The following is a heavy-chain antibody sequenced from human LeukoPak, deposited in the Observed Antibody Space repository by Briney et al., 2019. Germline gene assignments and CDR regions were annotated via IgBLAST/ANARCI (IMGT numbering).Heavy chain of an antibody. CDR1: GFSFSNAW. Sequence: GGSLRLSCAASGFSFSNAWMNWVRQAPGKGLEWVGRIKSKTDGGTIDYAAPVKGRFTISRDDSKDTLYLQMNSLRTEDTAVYFCARGGGLDVWGQGATVTVSS. J-gene: IGHJ6*02. CDR3: ARGGGLDV. CDR2: IKSKTDGGTI. V-gene: IGHV3-15*07. D-gene: IGHD3-16*01.